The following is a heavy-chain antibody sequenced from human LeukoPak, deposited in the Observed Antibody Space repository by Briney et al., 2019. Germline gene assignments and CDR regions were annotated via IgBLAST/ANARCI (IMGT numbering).Heavy chain of an antibody. Sequence: ASVKVSCKASGYTFTSYYMHWVRQAPGQGLEWMGWINPNSGGTNYAQKFQGRVTMTRDTSISTAYMELSRLRSDDTAVYYCARGARRITIFGVAPAAFDIWGQGTMVTVSS. CDR2: INPNSGGT. CDR3: ARGARRITIFGVAPAAFDI. V-gene: IGHV1-2*02. CDR1: GYTFTSYY. J-gene: IGHJ3*02. D-gene: IGHD3-3*01.